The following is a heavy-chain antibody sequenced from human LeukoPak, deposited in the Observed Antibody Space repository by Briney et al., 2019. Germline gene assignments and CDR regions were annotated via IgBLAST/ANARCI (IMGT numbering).Heavy chain of an antibody. J-gene: IGHJ4*02. CDR2: ISGSGGST. Sequence: GGSLRLSCAASGFTFSSYAMSWVRQAPGKGLEWVSAISGSGGSTYYADSVKGRFTISRDNSKNTLYLQMNSLRAEDTAVYYCHGYSSGGLSDYFDYWGQGTLVTVSS. CDR3: HGYSSGGLSDYFDY. D-gene: IGHD6-19*01. V-gene: IGHV3-23*01. CDR1: GFTFSSYA.